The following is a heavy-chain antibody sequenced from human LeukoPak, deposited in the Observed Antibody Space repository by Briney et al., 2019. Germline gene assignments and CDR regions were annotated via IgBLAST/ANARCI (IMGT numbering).Heavy chain of an antibody. CDR1: GVTFSSYA. J-gene: IGHJ4*02. CDR2: IIPILGIA. V-gene: IGHV1-69*04. CDR3: ARLMTTVTTVPH. Sequence: SVKVSCKASGVTFSSYAISWVRQAPGQGLEWMGRIIPILGIANYAQKFQGRVTITADKSTSTAYMELSSLRSEDTAVYYCARLMTTVTTVPHWGQGTLVTVSS. D-gene: IGHD4-17*01.